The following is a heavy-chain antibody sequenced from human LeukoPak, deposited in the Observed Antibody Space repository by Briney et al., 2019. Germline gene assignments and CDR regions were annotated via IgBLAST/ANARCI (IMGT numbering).Heavy chain of an antibody. V-gene: IGHV4-59*08. CDR1: GGSISSYY. CDR3: ARRSPITPNYFDY. CDR2: TYYSGST. J-gene: IGHJ4*02. Sequence: PSETLSLTCTVSGGSISSYYWSWIRQPPGKGLEWIGYTYYSGSTNYNPSLKSRVTISADTSKNQFSLKLSSVTAADTAVYYCARRSPITPNYFDYWGQGTLVTVSS. D-gene: IGHD1-14*01.